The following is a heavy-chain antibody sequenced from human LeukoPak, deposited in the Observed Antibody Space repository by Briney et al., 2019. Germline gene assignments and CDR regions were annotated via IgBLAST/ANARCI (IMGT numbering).Heavy chain of an antibody. J-gene: IGHJ5*02. CDR3: ARDSYSYGYNWFDP. CDR1: GFTFSSYA. D-gene: IGHD5-18*01. Sequence: PGRSLRLSCAASGFTFSSYAMHWVRQAPGKGPEWVAVISYDGSNKYYADSVKGRFTISRDNSKNTLYLQMNSLRAEDTAVYYCARDSYSYGYNWFDPWGQGTLVTVSS. V-gene: IGHV3-30-3*01. CDR2: ISYDGSNK.